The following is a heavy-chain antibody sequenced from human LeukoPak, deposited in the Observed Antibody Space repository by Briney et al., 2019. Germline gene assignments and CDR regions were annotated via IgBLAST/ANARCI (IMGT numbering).Heavy chain of an antibody. J-gene: IGHJ4*02. CDR3: IRSPYY. CDR2: IIPIFGTA. CDR1: VHTYSSYS. V-gene: IGHV1-69*05. Sequence: SEKLSCSASVHTYSSYSISGVPQPPGQGLEWMGGIIPIFGTANYAQKFQGRVTITTDESTSTAYMELSSLRSEDTAVYYCIRSPYYWGQGTLVTVSS.